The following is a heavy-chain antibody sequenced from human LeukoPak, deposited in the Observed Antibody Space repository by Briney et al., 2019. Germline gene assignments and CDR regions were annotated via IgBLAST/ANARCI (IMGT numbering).Heavy chain of an antibody. J-gene: IGHJ2*01. CDR3: ARDQDDYGDYWYFDL. V-gene: IGHV3-48*03. Sequence: GGSLRLSCAAPGFTFSSYVMNWVRQAPGKGLECVSYISISGSTIYYPDSVKGRFTISRDNAKNSLYLQMNRLRAEDTAVYYCARDQDDYGDYWYFDLWGRGTLVTVSS. D-gene: IGHD4-17*01. CDR2: ISISGSTI. CDR1: GFTFSSYV.